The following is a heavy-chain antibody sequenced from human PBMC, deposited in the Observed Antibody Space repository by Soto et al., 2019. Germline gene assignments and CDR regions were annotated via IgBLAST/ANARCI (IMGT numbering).Heavy chain of an antibody. J-gene: IGHJ3*02. CDR3: ARDSPYDFWSGYTNAFDI. CDR1: GGSISSGDYY. V-gene: IGHV4-31*03. Sequence: SVTLSLTCTVSGGSISSGDYYWSWIRQHPRKGLEWIGYIYYSGSTYYNPSLKSRVTISVDTSENQFSLKLSSVTAADTAVYYCARDSPYDFWSGYTNAFDIWGQGTMVTVSS. D-gene: IGHD3-3*01. CDR2: IYYSGST.